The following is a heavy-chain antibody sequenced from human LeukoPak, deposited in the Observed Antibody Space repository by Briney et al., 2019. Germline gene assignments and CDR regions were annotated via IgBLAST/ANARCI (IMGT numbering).Heavy chain of an antibody. V-gene: IGHV3-7*01. CDR1: GFTFSSYW. J-gene: IGHJ4*02. CDR2: IEPAGSAT. D-gene: IGHD2-15*01. Sequence: GGSLRLSCTASGFTFSSYWMTWVRQAPGKGLEFVANIEPAGSATYYVDSVKGRFTISRDNAKNLLYLQMNNLRAEDSAVYHCRRFGYVAAVDSWGQGALVTVSS. CDR3: RRFGYVAAVDS.